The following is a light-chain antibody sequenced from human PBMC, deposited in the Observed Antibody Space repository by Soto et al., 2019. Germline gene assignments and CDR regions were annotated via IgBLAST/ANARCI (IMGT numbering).Light chain of an antibody. CDR1: SSDVGGYKY. J-gene: IGLJ1*01. CDR2: EVN. V-gene: IGLV2-8*01. CDR3: SSYAGINNLGV. Sequence: QSALTQPPSASGSPGQSVTISCTGTSSDVGGYKYVSWYQQHPGKAPKLMIFEVNKRPSGVPDRFSGSKSGNTASLTVSGLHAADEADYYCSSYAGINNLGVFGTGTKLTVL.